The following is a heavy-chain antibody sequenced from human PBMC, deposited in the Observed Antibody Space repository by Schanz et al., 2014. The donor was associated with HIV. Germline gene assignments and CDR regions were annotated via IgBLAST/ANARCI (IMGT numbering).Heavy chain of an antibody. CDR2: LDTNTGGT. CDR1: GYTFTAYY. V-gene: IGHV1-2*02. D-gene: IGHD6-19*01. CDR3: ARSSGWGGWTTWDGMDV. Sequence: QVQLVQSGAEVKKPGASVKVSCKASGYTFTAYYIHWVRQAPGQGLEWMGWLDTNTGGTNYARKFQGRVTMTRDTTSSTAYMDLRRLRSDDMAVYYCARSSGWGGWTTWDGMDVWGQGTTVIVS. J-gene: IGHJ6*02.